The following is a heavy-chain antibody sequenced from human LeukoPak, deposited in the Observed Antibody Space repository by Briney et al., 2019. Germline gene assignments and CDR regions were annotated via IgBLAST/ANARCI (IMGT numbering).Heavy chain of an antibody. J-gene: IGHJ4*02. Sequence: SVKVSCXASGGTFSSYAISWVRQAPGQGLEWMGGIIPIFGTANYAQKFQGRVTITTDESTSTAYMELSSLRSEDTAVYYCATSTFKLRFLEWLPSYFDYWGQRTLVTVSS. D-gene: IGHD3-3*01. V-gene: IGHV1-69*05. CDR2: IIPIFGTA. CDR3: ATSTFKLRFLEWLPSYFDY. CDR1: GGTFSSYA.